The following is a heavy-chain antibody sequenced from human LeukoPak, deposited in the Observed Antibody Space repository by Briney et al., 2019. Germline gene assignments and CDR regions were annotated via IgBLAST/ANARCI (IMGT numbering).Heavy chain of an antibody. CDR2: INHSGYT. Sequence: PSETLSLTCAVYGGSFSGYYWSWIRQPPGKGLEWIGEINHSGYTNYDPSLKSRVTISVHTSKKQFSLKLSSVTAADTAVYYCARGTLYGEYVFDYWGQGTLVTVSS. CDR3: ARGTLYGEYVFDY. J-gene: IGHJ4*02. CDR1: GGSFSGYY. D-gene: IGHD4-17*01. V-gene: IGHV4-34*01.